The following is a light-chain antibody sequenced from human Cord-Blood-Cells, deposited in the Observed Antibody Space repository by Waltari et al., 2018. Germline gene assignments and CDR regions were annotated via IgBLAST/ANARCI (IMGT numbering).Light chain of an antibody. CDR3: QQSYSTPFT. V-gene: IGKV1-39*01. J-gene: IGKJ3*01. Sequence: DIQMTQSPSYLSASVGDRVTITSRASQSIRSFLNWYQQKPGKAPKLLIYAASSLQSGVPSRFSGSGSWTAFSPTISSLQPEDVATYYCQQSYSTPFTFGPGTKVDIK. CDR1: QSIRSF. CDR2: AAS.